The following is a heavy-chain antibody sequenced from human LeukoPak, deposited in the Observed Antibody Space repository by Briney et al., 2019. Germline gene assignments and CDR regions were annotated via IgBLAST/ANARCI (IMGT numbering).Heavy chain of an antibody. CDR2: IIPILGIA. Sequence: SVKVSCKASGGTFSSYAISWVRQAPGQGLEWMGRIIPILGIANYAQKFQGRVTITADKSTSTAYMELSSLRSEDTAVYYCASTTYYYDSSGYGSSFFFDYWGQGTLVTVSS. CDR3: ASTTYYYDSSGYGSSFFFDY. D-gene: IGHD3-22*01. V-gene: IGHV1-69*04. CDR1: GGTFSSYA. J-gene: IGHJ4*02.